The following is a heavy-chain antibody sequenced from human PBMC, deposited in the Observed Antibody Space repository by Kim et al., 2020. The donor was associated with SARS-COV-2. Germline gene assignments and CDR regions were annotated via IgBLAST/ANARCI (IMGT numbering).Heavy chain of an antibody. CDR1: GYTFTGYY. V-gene: IGHV1-2*06. Sequence: ASVKVSCKASGYTFTGYYIHWVRQAPGQGLEWMGRINPNSGGIKYAKKFQGRVTMTRDTSNSTAYMELSRLRSDDTAVYYCARGAATASFDPWGQGTLVTVSS. CDR3: ARGAATASFDP. CDR2: INPNSGGI. J-gene: IGHJ5*02.